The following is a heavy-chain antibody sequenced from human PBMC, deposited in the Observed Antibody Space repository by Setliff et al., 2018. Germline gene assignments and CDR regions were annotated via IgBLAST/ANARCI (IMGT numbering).Heavy chain of an antibody. Sequence: SETLSLTCTVSGDSISSSSYFWGWIRQPPGKGLEWIGNIYYSGSTFYNPSLKSRVTISVDTSKNQFSLKLSSVTAADTAVYYCARDGLGAFSLRSMDVWGKGTTVTVSS. CDR1: GDSISSSSYF. CDR2: IYYSGST. CDR3: ARDGLGAFSLRSMDV. D-gene: IGHD3-3*02. V-gene: IGHV4-39*07. J-gene: IGHJ6*04.